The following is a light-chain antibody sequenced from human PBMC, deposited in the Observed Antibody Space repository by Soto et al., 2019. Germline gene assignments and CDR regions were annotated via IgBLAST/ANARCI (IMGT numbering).Light chain of an antibody. CDR3: LQDFKYTRT. J-gene: IGKJ1*01. Sequence: AIQMTQSPSSLSASVGDRVTITCRASQDIRTELGWYQQKPGKAPRLLIYGTFSLQSGVPSRFSGSGSGTDFTLTIRSLQPDDFTTYYCLQDFKYTRTFGQGTKVDIK. CDR1: QDIRTE. CDR2: GTF. V-gene: IGKV1-6*01.